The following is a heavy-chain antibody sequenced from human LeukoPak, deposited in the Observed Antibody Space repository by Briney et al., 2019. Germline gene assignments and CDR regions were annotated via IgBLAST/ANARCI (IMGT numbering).Heavy chain of an antibody. J-gene: IGHJ6*02. V-gene: IGHV1-69*02. CDR3: ARGHQPPYYGMDV. CDR1: GGTFSSYT. CDR2: IIPIFGIA. Sequence: ASVTLSCTAAGGTFSSYTISWVRQAPGPGLGWMGRIIPIFGIANYAQKFQGRVTITADKSTSTAYMELSSLRSEDTAVFYCARGHQPPYYGMDVWGQGTTVTVSS.